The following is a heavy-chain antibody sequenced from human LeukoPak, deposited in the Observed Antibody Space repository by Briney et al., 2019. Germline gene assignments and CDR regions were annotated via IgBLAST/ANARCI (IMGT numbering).Heavy chain of an antibody. CDR2: IYYSGST. CDR1: GGSISSYY. V-gene: IGHV4-59*08. J-gene: IGHJ4*02. Sequence: SETLSLTCTVSGGSISSYYWSWIRQHPGKGREWIGYIYYSGSTNYNPSLKSRVTISVDTSKNQFSLKLSSVTAADTAVYYCARGGDSGYDYLDYWGQGTLVTVSS. D-gene: IGHD5-12*01. CDR3: ARGGDSGYDYLDY.